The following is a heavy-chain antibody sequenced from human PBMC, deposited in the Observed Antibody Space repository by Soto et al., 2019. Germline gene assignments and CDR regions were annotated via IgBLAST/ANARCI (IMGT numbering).Heavy chain of an antibody. J-gene: IGHJ4*02. Sequence: EVQLVESGGGLVQPGRSLRLSCAASGFNFEDYAMYWVRQAPGKGLEWVSGISWNSGSIGYADPVKGRFTISIDNAKNSLYLQMNSLRAEDTALFYCAQGDGLAVAHHAVYWGQGTLVTVSS. CDR2: ISWNSGSI. CDR3: AQGDGLAVAHHAVY. V-gene: IGHV3-9*01. CDR1: GFNFEDYA. D-gene: IGHD6-19*01.